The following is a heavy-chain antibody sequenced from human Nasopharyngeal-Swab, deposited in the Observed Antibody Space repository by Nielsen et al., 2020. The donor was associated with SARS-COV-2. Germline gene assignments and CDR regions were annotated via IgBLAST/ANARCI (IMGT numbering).Heavy chain of an antibody. V-gene: IGHV3-21*01. CDR3: VRDTPAMFAY. Sequence: VRQMPGKGLEWVSGISGTGDYIHYAASVEGRFTISRDNAKTSLYLQMNSLRAEDSAVYYCVRDTPAMFAYWGQGTLVTVSS. CDR2: ISGTGDYI. J-gene: IGHJ4*02.